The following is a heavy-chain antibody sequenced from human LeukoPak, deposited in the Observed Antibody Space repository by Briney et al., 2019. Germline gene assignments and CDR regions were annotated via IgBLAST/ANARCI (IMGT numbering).Heavy chain of an antibody. V-gene: IGHV1-18*01. CDR1: GYTFTSYG. D-gene: IGHD3-3*01. CDR3: ARDYDFWSGYRPDYYYYYGMDV. CDR2: ISAYNGNT. J-gene: IGHJ6*02. Sequence: ASVKVSYKASGYTFTSYGISWVRQAPGQGLEWMGWISAYNGNTNYAQKLQGRVTMTTDTSTSTAYMELRSLRSDDTAVYYCARDYDFWSGYRPDYYYYYGMDVWGQGTTVTVSS.